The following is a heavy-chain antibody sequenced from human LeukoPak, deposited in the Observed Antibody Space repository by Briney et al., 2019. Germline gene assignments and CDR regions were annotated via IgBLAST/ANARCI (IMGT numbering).Heavy chain of an antibody. CDR2: ISYDGSNK. V-gene: IGHV3-30*18. D-gene: IGHD3-10*01. Sequence: QAGGSLRLSCAASGFTFSSYGMHWVRQAPGKGLEWVAVISYDGSNKYYADSVKGRFTISRDSSKNTLYLQMNSLRAEDTAVYYCAKDSLWFGDGKRFDPWGQGTLVTVSS. CDR3: AKDSLWFGDGKRFDP. J-gene: IGHJ5*02. CDR1: GFTFSSYG.